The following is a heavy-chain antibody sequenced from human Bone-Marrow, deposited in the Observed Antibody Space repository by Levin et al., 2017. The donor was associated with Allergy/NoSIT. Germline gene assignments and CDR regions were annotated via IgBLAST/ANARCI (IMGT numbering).Heavy chain of an antibody. V-gene: IGHV4-39*07. CDR1: GVSLSGSSYY. Sequence: SQTLSLTCTLSGVSLSGSSYYWAWIRQPPGKGLEWIANIYYSGSTQSNPALKSRVTTSVDTSENQIFLSLSSVTPADTAVYYGARVEGSGSGWSYFDHWGPGTLATVSP. CDR2: IYYSGST. J-gene: IGHJ4*02. CDR3: ARVEGSGSGWSYFDH. D-gene: IGHD6-19*01.